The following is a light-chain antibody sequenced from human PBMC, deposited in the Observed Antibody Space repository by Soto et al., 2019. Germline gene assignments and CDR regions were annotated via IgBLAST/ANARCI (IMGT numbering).Light chain of an antibody. V-gene: IGKV1-5*03. J-gene: IGKJ1*01. CDR1: QTISSW. Sequence: DIQMTQSPSTLSGSVGDRVTITCRASQTISSWLAWYHQKPGKAPKLLIYKASTLKSGVPSRFSGSGSGTEFTLTISSLQPDDFATYYCQHYNSYSEAFGQGTKGDIK. CDR3: QHYNSYSEA. CDR2: KAS.